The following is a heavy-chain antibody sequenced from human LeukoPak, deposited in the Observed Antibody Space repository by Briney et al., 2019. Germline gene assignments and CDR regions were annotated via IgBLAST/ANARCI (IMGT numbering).Heavy chain of an antibody. CDR1: GYTFTSYA. Sequence: GASVKVSCKASGYTFTSYAMNWVRQAPGQGLEWMGWVNTNTGNPTYAQGFTGRFVFSLDTSVSTAYLQISSLKAEDTAVYYCARRSSFPRGYYMDVWGKGTTVTVSS. J-gene: IGHJ6*03. CDR2: VNTNTGNP. V-gene: IGHV7-4-1*02. D-gene: IGHD6-6*01. CDR3: ARRSSFPRGYYMDV.